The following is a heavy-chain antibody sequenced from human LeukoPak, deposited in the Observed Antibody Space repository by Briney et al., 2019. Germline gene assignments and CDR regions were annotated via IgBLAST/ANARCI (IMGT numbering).Heavy chain of an antibody. J-gene: IGHJ5*02. CDR3: ARSHSNYERLDWFDP. CDR1: GGSISSHF. Sequence: SETLSLTCTVSGGSISSHFWSWIRQPPGKGLKWIGYIYHSGGTNYNPSLKSRVTISVDTSKTQFSLKLSSVTAADTAVYYCARSHSNYERLDWFDPWGQGTLVTVSS. V-gene: IGHV4-59*11. D-gene: IGHD4-11*01. CDR2: IYHSGGT.